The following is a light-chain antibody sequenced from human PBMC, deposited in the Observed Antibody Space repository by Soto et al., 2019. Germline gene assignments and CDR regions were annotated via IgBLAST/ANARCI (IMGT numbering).Light chain of an antibody. V-gene: IGLV2-14*01. CDR3: SSDVGGDPREV. Sequence: QSALTQPASVSGSPGQSITISCTRTSTDVGGFNFVSWYQHHPGKAPQLIIYDVSYRPSGISDRFSCTKSGNTASLTISVLQGEDEADYYCSSDVGGDPREVFGGGTKLTVL. CDR2: DVS. CDR1: STDVGGFNF. J-gene: IGLJ3*02.